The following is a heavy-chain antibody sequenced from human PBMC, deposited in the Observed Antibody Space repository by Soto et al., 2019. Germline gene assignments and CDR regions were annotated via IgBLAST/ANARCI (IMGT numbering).Heavy chain of an antibody. CDR3: AKDPIWFGQSKGNWYFDL. CDR1: GFTFSSYA. J-gene: IGHJ2*01. Sequence: EVQLLESGGGLVQPGGSLRLSCAASGFTFSSYAMSWVRQAPGKGLEWVSAISGSGGSTHYADSVKGRFTISRDNSKNTLYLQMNSLRAEDTAVYYCAKDPIWFGQSKGNWYFDLWGRGTLVTVSS. CDR2: ISGSGGST. V-gene: IGHV3-23*01. D-gene: IGHD3-10*01.